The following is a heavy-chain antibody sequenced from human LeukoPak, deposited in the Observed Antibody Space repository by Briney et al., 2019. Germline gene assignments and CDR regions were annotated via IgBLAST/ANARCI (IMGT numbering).Heavy chain of an antibody. CDR3: ARDLLYSGSYPDAFDI. V-gene: IGHV4-59*01. Sequence: SETLSLTCTVSGGSISTYYWSWIRQPPGMGLEWIGYIYYSGGTNYNPSLKSRVTISVDTSKNQFSLKLSSVTAADTAVYYCARDLLYSGSYPDAFDIWGQGTMVTVSS. D-gene: IGHD1-26*01. J-gene: IGHJ3*02. CDR2: IYYSGGT. CDR1: GGSISTYY.